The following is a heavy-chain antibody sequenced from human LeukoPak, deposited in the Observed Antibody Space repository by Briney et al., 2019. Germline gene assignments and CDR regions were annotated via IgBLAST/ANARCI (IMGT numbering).Heavy chain of an antibody. CDR2: IYLYGTT. CDR3: ARQKWEQQGRDYYFNGLDV. Sequence: SETLSLTCSVSIGSISSRKWWSWVRQSPVKGLEWIGEIYLYGTTNYNPSFTSRVTMSVDRSRNQFSLKLTSVTAADTAVYYCARQKWEQQGRDYYFNGLDVWGPGTTVIVSS. J-gene: IGHJ6*02. D-gene: IGHD1/OR15-1a*01. V-gene: IGHV4-4*02. CDR1: IGSISSRKW.